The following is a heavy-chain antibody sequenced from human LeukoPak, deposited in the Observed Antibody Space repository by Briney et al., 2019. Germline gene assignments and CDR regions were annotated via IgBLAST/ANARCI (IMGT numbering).Heavy chain of an antibody. CDR2: IYHNGRT. Sequence: SETLSLTCTVSGGSISSGGYYCTWIRQPPGKGLEWIGYIYHNGRTYYNPSLESRVTISVDRSKNHFSLNLTSVTAADTAVYYCARHLNSSSWYRYYYYYYGMDVWGQGTTVTVSS. V-gene: IGHV4-30-2*01. CDR1: GGSISSGGYY. D-gene: IGHD6-13*01. J-gene: IGHJ6*02. CDR3: ARHLNSSSWYRYYYYYYGMDV.